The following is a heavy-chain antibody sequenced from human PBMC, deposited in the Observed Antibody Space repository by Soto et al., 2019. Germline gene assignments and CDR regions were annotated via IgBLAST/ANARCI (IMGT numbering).Heavy chain of an antibody. D-gene: IGHD6-19*01. J-gene: IGHJ4*02. CDR2: FNPNSGDT. V-gene: IGHV1-2*02. CDR3: TREASAVISLDY. Sequence: QVQLVQSGAEVKKPGASVKVSCKASGYIFSAYSMHWVRQAPGQGLEWVGWFNPNSGDTIYAQKFQGRFTLTRDTSISTAYMELYSLRSDDTAVYYCTREASAVISLDYWGQGTLVTVSS. CDR1: GYIFSAYS.